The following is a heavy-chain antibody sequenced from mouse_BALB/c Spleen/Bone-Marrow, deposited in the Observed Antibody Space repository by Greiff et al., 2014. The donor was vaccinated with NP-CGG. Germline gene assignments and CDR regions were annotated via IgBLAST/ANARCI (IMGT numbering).Heavy chain of an antibody. CDR2: IISDGRYT. CDR1: GFTFSHYA. J-gene: IGHJ2*01. D-gene: IGHD1-1*01. CDR3: ARKGVITTIVSYFDY. Sequence: EVKLMESGGDLVKPGGSLKLSCAAFGFTFSHYAMSWVRQTPERRLEGVAIIISDGRYTYYPDSVKGRFTIFRANAKNTLYFQMSSLMSEDTAVFYCARKGVITTIVSYFDYWGQGTTLTVSS. V-gene: IGHV5-9-1*01.